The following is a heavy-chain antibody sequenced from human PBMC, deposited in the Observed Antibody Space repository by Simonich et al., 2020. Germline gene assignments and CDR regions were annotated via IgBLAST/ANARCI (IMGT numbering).Heavy chain of an antibody. CDR1: GFTFGDYA. J-gene: IGHJ4*02. CDR2: IRSKAYGGTT. Sequence: EVQLVESGGGLVQPGRSLRLSCTASGFTFGDYAMSWVRQAPGKGLEWVGFIRSKAYGGTTEYAASVKGRFTISRDDSKSIAYLQMNSLKTEDTAGYYCTRVKEEVTAIRFDYWGQGTLVTVSS. D-gene: IGHD2-21*02. V-gene: IGHV3-49*04. CDR3: TRVKEEVTAIRFDY.